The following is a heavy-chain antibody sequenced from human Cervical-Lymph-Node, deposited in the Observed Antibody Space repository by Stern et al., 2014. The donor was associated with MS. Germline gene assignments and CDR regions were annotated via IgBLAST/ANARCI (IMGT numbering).Heavy chain of an antibody. J-gene: IGHJ4*02. CDR2: IYWYDDN. CDR1: GFSLTTGGVG. D-gene: IGHD6-13*01. V-gene: IGHV2-5*01. CDR3: AHSSSWDQSFDF. Sequence: QVTLRESGPTLVKPTQTLTLTCTFSGFSLTTGGVGVGWIRQPPGKALEWLALIYWYDDNRYSTSLKSRLTITKDTSKNQVVLTMTNMDPLDTATYYCAHSSSWDQSFDFWGQGTLVTVSS.